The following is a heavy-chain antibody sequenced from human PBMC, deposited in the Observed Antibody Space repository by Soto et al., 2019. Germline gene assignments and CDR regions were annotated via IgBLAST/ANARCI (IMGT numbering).Heavy chain of an antibody. J-gene: IGHJ4*02. Sequence: GGSLRLSCAASGFTFSSYAMSWVRQAPGKGLEWVSAISGSGGSTYYADSVKDRFTISRDNSKNTLYLQMNSLRAEDTAVYYCAKDGRGGSYFKYYFDYWGQGTLVTVSS. V-gene: IGHV3-23*01. CDR3: AKDGRGGSYFKYYFDY. CDR2: ISGSGGST. D-gene: IGHD1-26*01. CDR1: GFTFSSYA.